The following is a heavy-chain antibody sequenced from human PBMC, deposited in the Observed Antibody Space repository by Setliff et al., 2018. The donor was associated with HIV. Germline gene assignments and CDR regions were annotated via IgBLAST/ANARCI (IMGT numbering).Heavy chain of an antibody. Sequence: PGGSLRLSCAASGFSLSSYGMHWVRQAPGKGLEWVAVIWYDGSNKYYEDSVKGRFTIARDNSKNTLFLQMNSLRAEDTAVYYCARGPPDSVVVPTTMRDAFDIWGQGTMVTVSS. CDR3: ARGPPDSVVVPTTMRDAFDI. D-gene: IGHD2-2*01. CDR1: GFSLSSYG. CDR2: IWYDGSNK. J-gene: IGHJ3*02. V-gene: IGHV3-33*01.